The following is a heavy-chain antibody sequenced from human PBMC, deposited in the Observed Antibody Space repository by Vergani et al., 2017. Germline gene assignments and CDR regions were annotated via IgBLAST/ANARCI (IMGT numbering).Heavy chain of an antibody. CDR1: GFTVSSNY. V-gene: IGHV3-66*02. Sequence: EVQLVESGGGLVQPGGSLRLSCAASGFTVSSNYMSWVRQAPGKGLEGVSVIYSGGSTYYADSVKGRFTISRDNSNNTLYLQMNSLRAEDTAVYYCAALGGSYYYYMDVWGKGTTVTVSS. CDR3: AALGGSYYYYMDV. CDR2: IYSGGST. J-gene: IGHJ6*03.